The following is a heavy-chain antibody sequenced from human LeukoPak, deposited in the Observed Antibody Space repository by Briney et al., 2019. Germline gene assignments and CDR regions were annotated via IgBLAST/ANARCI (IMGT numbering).Heavy chain of an antibody. Sequence: ASDTLSLTCSVSGGSINSTSYYWGWIRQPPGKGLEWIGSIYYNGTTYYSPSLKSRVTITVDTSKNQFSLKLTSVTAADTAAYFCATYSGSYRSVDSWGQGTLVAVSS. J-gene: IGHJ4*02. CDR1: GGSINSTSYY. CDR3: ATYSGSYRSVDS. CDR2: IYYNGTT. D-gene: IGHD1-26*01. V-gene: IGHV4-39*01.